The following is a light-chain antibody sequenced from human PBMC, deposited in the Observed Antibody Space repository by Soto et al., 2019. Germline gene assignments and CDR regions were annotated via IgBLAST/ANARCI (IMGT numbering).Light chain of an antibody. Sequence: QPVLTHPPSSSASPGDSASLTCTLPSDINVGNYNIYWYQQNPGSPPRYLLYYCSDLDKGQGSGVLIRFSGSKDASANTGILLISGLESEDEADYYCMIWPSNASGVFGTGTKVTVL. CDR2: YCSDLDK. CDR3: MIWPSNASGV. J-gene: IGLJ1*01. V-gene: IGLV5-37*01. CDR1: SDINVGNYN.